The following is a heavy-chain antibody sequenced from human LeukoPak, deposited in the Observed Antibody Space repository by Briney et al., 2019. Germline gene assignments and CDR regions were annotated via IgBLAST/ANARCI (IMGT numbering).Heavy chain of an antibody. CDR1: GYTFTSYA. CDR3: ARDLADSYYGSGAPGYFDL. V-gene: IGHV1-3*01. CDR2: INAGNGNT. J-gene: IGHJ2*01. Sequence: ASVKVSCKASGYTFTSYAMHWVRQAPGQRLEWMGWINAGNGNTKYSQKFQGRVTITRDTSASTAYMELSSLRSEDTAVYYCARDLADSYYGSGAPGYFDLWGRGTLVTVSS. D-gene: IGHD3-10*01.